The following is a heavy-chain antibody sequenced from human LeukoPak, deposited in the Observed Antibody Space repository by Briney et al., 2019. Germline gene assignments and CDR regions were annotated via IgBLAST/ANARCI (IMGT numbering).Heavy chain of an antibody. CDR1: GFTFSSYS. J-gene: IGHJ5*02. D-gene: IGHD6-19*01. V-gene: IGHV3-48*01. Sequence: PGGSLRLSCAASGFTFSSYSMNWVRQAPGKGLEWVSYISSSSSTIYYADSVKGRFTISRDNAKNSLYLQMNSLRAEDTAVYYCARVQAVAGSNWFDPWGQGTLVTVSS. CDR3: ARVQAVAGSNWFDP. CDR2: ISSSSSTI.